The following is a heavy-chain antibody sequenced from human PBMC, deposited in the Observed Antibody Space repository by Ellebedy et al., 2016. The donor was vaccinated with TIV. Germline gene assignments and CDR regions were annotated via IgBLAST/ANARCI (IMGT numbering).Heavy chain of an antibody. D-gene: IGHD3-22*01. Sequence: MPSETLSLTCAVSGDSISSSDWWSWVRHPPGKGLEWIGEVSLDGYTNYNPSLQSRVTISIDKSRNQFSLKWDYVTAADTAVYYCVQNGYYTLDVWGQGTVVTVAS. CDR2: VSLDGYT. CDR3: VQNGYYTLDV. V-gene: IGHV4-4*02. J-gene: IGHJ3*01. CDR1: GDSISSSDW.